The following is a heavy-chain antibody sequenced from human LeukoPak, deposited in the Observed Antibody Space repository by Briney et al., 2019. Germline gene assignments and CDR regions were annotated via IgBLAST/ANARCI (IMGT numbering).Heavy chain of an antibody. CDR2: MSFDVNNK. V-gene: IGHV3-30*04. Sequence: PGGSLRLSCATSGFTFSSYAFHWVRQAPGKGLEWVATMSFDVNNKYYADSVRGRFTISRDNSKNTLYLQMNSLRAEDTAVYSCARGYCTSSRCYDDYWGQGTLVTVSS. J-gene: IGHJ4*02. CDR1: GFTFSSYA. CDR3: ARGYCTSSRCYDDY. D-gene: IGHD2-2*01.